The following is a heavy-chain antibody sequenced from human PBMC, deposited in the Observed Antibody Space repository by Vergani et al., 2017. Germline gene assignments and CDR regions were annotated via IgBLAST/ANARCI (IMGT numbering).Heavy chain of an antibody. Sequence: EVQLLESGGGLVQPGGSLRLSCAASGFTFRSYAMSWVRQAPGKGLEWVSAISGSGGSTYYADSVKGRFTISRDNSKNTLYLQMNSLRAEDTAVYYCASPDSSGYLERAFEIWGQGTMVTVSS. V-gene: IGHV3-23*01. D-gene: IGHD3-22*01. J-gene: IGHJ3*02. CDR3: ASPDSSGYLERAFEI. CDR2: ISGSGGST. CDR1: GFTFRSYA.